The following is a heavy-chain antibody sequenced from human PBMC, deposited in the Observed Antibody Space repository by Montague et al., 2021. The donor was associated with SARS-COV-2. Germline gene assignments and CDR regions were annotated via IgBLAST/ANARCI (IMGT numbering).Heavy chain of an antibody. D-gene: IGHD3-22*01. J-gene: IGHJ3*02. Sequence: SETLSLTCNVSGGSISSYYWSWIRQPPGKGLEWIGYIYYSGSTNYNPSLKSRVTISVDTSKNQFSLKLSSVTAADTAVYYCARDRGEYYYDSSGYYPDAFDIWGKGKMVTVSS. CDR1: GGSISSYY. CDR3: ARDRGEYYYDSSGYYPDAFDI. V-gene: IGHV4-59*01. CDR2: IYYSGST.